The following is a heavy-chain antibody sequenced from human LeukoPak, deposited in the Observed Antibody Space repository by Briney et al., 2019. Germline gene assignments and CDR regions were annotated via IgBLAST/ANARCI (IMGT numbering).Heavy chain of an antibody. V-gene: IGHV3-11*04. J-gene: IGHJ5*02. CDR2: ISSSGSSI. D-gene: IGHD1-26*01. Sequence: GGSLRLSCAVSGFTFSDYYTSWIRQAPGKGLEWVSYISSSGSSIYYADSVKGRFTISRDNAKNSLYLQMNSLRAEDTAVYYCARVSAIVGATWGFDPWGQGILVTVSS. CDR1: GFTFSDYY. CDR3: ARVSAIVGATWGFDP.